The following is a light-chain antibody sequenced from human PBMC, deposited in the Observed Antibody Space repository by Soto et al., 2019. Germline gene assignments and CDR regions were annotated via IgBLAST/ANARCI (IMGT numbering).Light chain of an antibody. CDR3: DPYNTFRP. V-gene: IGKV1-5*03. CDR2: KAS. Sequence: PYTLSASVGDRVTITCQASQSISSWLAWHQQKPGKAPKLLIYKASTLDSGVPSRFSGSGSGTEFTLTICSLQPDDFATYSSDPYNTFRPFGQGTNV. CDR1: QSISSW. J-gene: IGKJ1*01.